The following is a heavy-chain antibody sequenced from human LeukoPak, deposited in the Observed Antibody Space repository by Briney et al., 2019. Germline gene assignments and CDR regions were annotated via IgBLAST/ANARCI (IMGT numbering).Heavy chain of an antibody. J-gene: IGHJ6*03. CDR2: INHSGST. CDR3: ARYGTSNMGALYYYYMDV. Sequence: SETLSLTCAVYGGSFSGYYWSWIRQPPGKGLEWIGEINHSGSTNYNPSLKSRVTISVDTSKNQFSLKLSSVTAADTAVYYCARYGTSNMGALYYYYMDVWGKGTTVTVSS. V-gene: IGHV4-34*01. D-gene: IGHD1-26*01. CDR1: GGSFSGYY.